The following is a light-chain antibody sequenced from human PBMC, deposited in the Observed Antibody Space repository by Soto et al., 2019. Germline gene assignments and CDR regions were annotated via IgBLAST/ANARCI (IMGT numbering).Light chain of an antibody. CDR2: GAS. Sequence: EIVLTQSPGTVSLSPGERATLSCRASQSVSSSYLAWYQQKPGQAPRLLIYGASSRATGIPDRFSGSGSGPDFTLTISRLEPEDFAVYYCQQYGSSPRTFGQGTKVGIK. V-gene: IGKV3-20*01. CDR3: QQYGSSPRT. J-gene: IGKJ1*01. CDR1: QSVSSSY.